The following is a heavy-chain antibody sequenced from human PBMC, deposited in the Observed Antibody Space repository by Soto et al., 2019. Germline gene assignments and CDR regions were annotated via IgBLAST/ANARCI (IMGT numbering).Heavy chain of an antibody. CDR2: IYHSGST. CDR3: ASRVSYYYYMDV. Sequence: PSETLSLTCAVSSASISSINWWSWVRQPPGKGLEWIGEIYHSGSTNYNPSLKSRVTISVDKSKNQFSLKLSSVTAADTAVYYCASRVSYYYYMDVWGKGTTVTVSS. D-gene: IGHD6-6*01. J-gene: IGHJ6*03. V-gene: IGHV4-4*02. CDR1: SASISSINW.